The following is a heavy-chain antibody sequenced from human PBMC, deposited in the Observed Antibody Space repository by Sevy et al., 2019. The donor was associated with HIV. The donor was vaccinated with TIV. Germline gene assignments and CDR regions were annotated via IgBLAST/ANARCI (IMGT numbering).Heavy chain of an antibody. V-gene: IGHV3-33*08. CDR1: GFTFSSYV. CDR3: VRGGGYCGGDCYSIDS. CDR2: IWYDGTIK. Sequence: GESLKISCAASGFTFSSYVMHWVRQAPGKGLEGVALIWYDGTIKYYADSVKGRFTISRDNSKDTLFLQMNSLTPEDTAVYYCVRGGGYCGGDCYSIDSWGQGALVTVSS. J-gene: IGHJ5*01. D-gene: IGHD2-21*02.